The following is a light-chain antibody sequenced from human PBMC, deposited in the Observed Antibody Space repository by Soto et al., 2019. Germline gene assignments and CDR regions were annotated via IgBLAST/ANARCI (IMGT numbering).Light chain of an antibody. J-gene: IGLJ2*01. CDR2: DN. Sequence: QSVLTQPPSVSGAPGQRVTISCTGSSSNIGAGYDVHWYQQLPGTAPKLLIYDNERPSGVPDRFSGSKSGTSASLAISGLQSEDEADYYCAAWDASLNGVVFGGGTQLTVL. V-gene: IGLV1-40*01. CDR3: AAWDASLNGVV. CDR1: SSNIGAGYD.